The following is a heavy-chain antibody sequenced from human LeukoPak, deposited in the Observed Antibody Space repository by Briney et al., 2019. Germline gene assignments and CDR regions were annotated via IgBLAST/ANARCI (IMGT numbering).Heavy chain of an antibody. J-gene: IGHJ5*02. D-gene: IGHD2-2*01. CDR1: GGTFSSYA. CDR2: IIPIFGTA. V-gene: IGHV1-69*05. CDR3: ARDRGVVPLDP. Sequence: ASVKVSCKASGGTFSSYAISRVRQAPGQGLEWMGGIIPIFGTANYAQKFQGRVTITTDESTSTAYMELSSLRSEDTAVYYCARDRGVVPLDPWGQGTLVTVSS.